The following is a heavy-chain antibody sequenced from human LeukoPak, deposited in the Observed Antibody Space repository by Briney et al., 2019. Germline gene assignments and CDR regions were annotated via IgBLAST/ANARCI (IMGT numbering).Heavy chain of an antibody. CDR1: GGSISSSSYY. V-gene: IGHV4-39*07. Sequence: SETLSLTCTVSGGSISSSSYYWGWIRQPPGKGLEWIGSTHYSGSTYYNPSLKSRVTISVDTSKNQFSLKLSSVTAADTAVYYCAREGTSGTHLNWFDPWGQGTLVTVSS. CDR2: THYSGST. CDR3: AREGTSGTHLNWFDP. J-gene: IGHJ5*02. D-gene: IGHD1-1*01.